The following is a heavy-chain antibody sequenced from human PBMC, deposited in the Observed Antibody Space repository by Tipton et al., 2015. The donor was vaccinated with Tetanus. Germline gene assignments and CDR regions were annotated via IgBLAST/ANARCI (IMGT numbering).Heavy chain of an antibody. Sequence: TLSLTCTVSGGLITAYYWSWIRQPPGKGLEWLGYIYFSGTTSYNPSLKSRITISRDTSKNQVYLKLSSVTAADTAVYYCARRYDYWGPGTLVTVSS. CDR3: ARRYDY. CDR1: GGLITAYY. CDR2: IYFSGTT. J-gene: IGHJ4*02. D-gene: IGHD3-9*01. V-gene: IGHV4-59*08.